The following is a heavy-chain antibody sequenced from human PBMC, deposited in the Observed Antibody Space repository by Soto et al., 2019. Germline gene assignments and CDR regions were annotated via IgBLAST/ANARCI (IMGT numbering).Heavy chain of an antibody. V-gene: IGHV4-30-2*01. Sequence: SETLSLTCTVPGGSISSGGYSWSWIRQPPGKGLEWIGYIYHSGSTYYNPSLKSRVTISVDRSKNQFSLKLSSVTAADTAVYYCAGGIAARPLGYWGQGTLVTVSS. J-gene: IGHJ4*02. CDR3: AGGIAARPLGY. CDR2: IYHSGST. CDR1: GGSISSGGYS. D-gene: IGHD6-6*01.